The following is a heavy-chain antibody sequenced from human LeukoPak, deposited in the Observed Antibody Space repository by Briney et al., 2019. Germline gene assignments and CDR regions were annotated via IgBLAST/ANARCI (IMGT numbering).Heavy chain of an antibody. CDR2: IKHGGFT. J-gene: IGHJ4*02. Sequence: SETLSLTCAVHGGSFSGFYWTWMRQPPGKELEWIGEIKHGGFTNYHPSLKSRVTMSEDTSNNQFSLKLTSVTAADTAVYYCARGLGEGYPDYWGPGTLATVSS. CDR1: GGSFSGFY. D-gene: IGHD5-24*01. CDR3: ARGLGEGYPDY. V-gene: IGHV4-34*01.